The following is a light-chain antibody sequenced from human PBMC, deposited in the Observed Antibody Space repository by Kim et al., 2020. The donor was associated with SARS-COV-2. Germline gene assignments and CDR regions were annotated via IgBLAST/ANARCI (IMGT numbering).Light chain of an antibody. CDR2: LNSDGSH. J-gene: IGLJ3*02. V-gene: IGLV4-69*01. CDR1: GGHSNYA. Sequence: QPVLTQSPSASASLGASVKLTCTLSGGHSNYAIAWHQQQPEKGPRYLMKLNSDGSHSKGDGIPDRFSGSSSGAERYLTISSLQSEDEADYYCQTWGTGIRVFGGGTQLTVL. CDR3: QTWGTGIRV.